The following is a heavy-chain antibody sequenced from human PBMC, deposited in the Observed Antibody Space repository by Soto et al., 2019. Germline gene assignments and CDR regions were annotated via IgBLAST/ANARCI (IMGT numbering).Heavy chain of an antibody. CDR2: INPSGGGT. J-gene: IGHJ4*02. CDR3: ARGGPVPTWGYYFDY. V-gene: IGHV1-46*01. D-gene: IGHD3-16*01. Sequence: QVQLVQSGAEVKEPGASVKVSCKASGYTFTSYYIQWVRQAPGQGLASMGIINPSGGGTSYAQKFQGRVTMTRDSSTSTVYMELSSLTSEDTAVYYCARGGPVPTWGYYFDYWGQGTLVSVSS. CDR1: GYTFTSYY.